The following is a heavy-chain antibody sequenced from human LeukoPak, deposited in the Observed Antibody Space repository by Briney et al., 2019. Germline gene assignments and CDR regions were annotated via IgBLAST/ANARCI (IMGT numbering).Heavy chain of an antibody. CDR3: ALRHDSSGYYYELHAFDI. CDR1: GYTFTGCY. V-gene: IGHV1-2*02. D-gene: IGHD3-22*01. J-gene: IGHJ3*02. CDR2: INPNSGGT. Sequence: ASVKVSCKASGYTFTGCYMHWVRQAPGQGLEWMGWINPNSGGTNYAQKFQGRVTMTRDTSISTAYMELSRLRSDDTAVYYCALRHDSSGYYYELHAFDIWGQGTMVTVSS.